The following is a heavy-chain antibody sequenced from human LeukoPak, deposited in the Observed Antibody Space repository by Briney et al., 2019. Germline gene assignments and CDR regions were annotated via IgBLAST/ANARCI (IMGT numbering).Heavy chain of an antibody. V-gene: IGHV1-69*13. CDR3: ARDEEDGSGTYKEPGYYYYHGMDV. CDR1: GGTFSSYA. D-gene: IGHD3-10*01. J-gene: IGHJ6*04. CDR2: IIPIFGTA. Sequence: SVKVSCKASGGTFSSYAISWVRQAPGQGLEWMGGIIPIFGTANYAQKFQGRVTITADESTSTAYMELSSLRSEDTAVYYCARDEEDGSGTYKEPGYYYYHGMDVWGKGTTVTVSS.